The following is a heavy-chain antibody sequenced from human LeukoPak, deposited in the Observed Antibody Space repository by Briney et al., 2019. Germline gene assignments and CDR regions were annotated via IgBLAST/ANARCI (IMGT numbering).Heavy chain of an antibody. Sequence: SETLSLTCTVSGGSISSYYWSWIRQPPGKGLEWIGHIYDSGSTNYNPSLKSRVTISMDMSKNQFSLTLNSVTAADTAVYYCARWEVRLNAFEMWGQGTMVTVSS. V-gene: IGHV4-59*08. CDR1: GGSISSYY. J-gene: IGHJ3*02. CDR2: IYDSGST. CDR3: ARWEVRLNAFEM. D-gene: IGHD3-10*01.